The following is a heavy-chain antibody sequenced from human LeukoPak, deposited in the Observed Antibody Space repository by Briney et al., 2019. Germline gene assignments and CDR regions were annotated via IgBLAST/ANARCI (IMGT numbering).Heavy chain of an antibody. CDR2: IYVTGRT. CDR1: GGSISTSY. Sequence: SETLSLTCTVSGGSISTSYWSWIRQSAGKGLEWIGRIYVTGRTNYNPSLESRVTVSLDTSKNQFSLKLRSVTAADTAVYYCAKGPYTNFFDSWGHGTLVTVSS. CDR3: AKGPYTNFFDS. J-gene: IGHJ4*01. D-gene: IGHD4-11*01. V-gene: IGHV4-4*07.